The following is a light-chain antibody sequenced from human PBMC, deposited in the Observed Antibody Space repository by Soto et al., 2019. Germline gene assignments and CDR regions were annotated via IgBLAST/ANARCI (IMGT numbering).Light chain of an antibody. CDR3: QQRSDWPST. J-gene: IGKJ4*02. CDR1: PSVGSY. Sequence: IGLTQSPAPLSLSPGDRATLSCRASPSVGSYLGWYQQRPGQAPRLLIYDASNRATGIPARFSGSGSGTDFTLTISSLEPEDFAVYYCQQRSDWPSTCGGGTKVEIK. CDR2: DAS. V-gene: IGKV3-11*01.